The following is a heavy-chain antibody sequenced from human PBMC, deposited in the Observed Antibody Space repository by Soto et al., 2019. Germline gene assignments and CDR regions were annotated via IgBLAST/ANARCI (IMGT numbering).Heavy chain of an antibody. Sequence: PGGSLRLSCAASGFTVSSNYMSWVRQAPGKGLEWVSVIYSGGSTYYADSVKGRFTISRHNSKNTLYLQMNSLRAEDTAVYYCARESPLWWGGWPASYYSYMGVGGKGTPAPFPS. CDR1: GFTVSSNY. V-gene: IGHV3-53*04. J-gene: IGHJ6*03. D-gene: IGHD2-15*01. CDR2: IYSGGST. CDR3: ARESPLWWGGWPASYYSYMGV.